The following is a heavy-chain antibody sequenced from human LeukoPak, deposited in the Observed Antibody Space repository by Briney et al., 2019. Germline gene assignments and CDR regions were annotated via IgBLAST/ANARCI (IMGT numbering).Heavy chain of an antibody. Sequence: GVSLRLPCAASVHTFSIYDISGARQAPGKGLEWVSAISGSGGSKYYAESVKGRFTISRNNSRNTQYLQMKRLRAEDTAVYYCAEDRTDYYDSSGYYDYWGQGTLVIVSS. CDR2: ISGSGGSK. J-gene: IGHJ4*02. V-gene: IGHV3-23*01. CDR1: VHTFSIYD. D-gene: IGHD3-22*01. CDR3: AEDRTDYYDSSGYYDY.